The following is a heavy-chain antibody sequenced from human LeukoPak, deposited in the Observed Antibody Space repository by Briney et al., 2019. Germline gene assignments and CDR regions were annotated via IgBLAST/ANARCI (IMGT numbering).Heavy chain of an antibody. J-gene: IGHJ2*01. CDR3: ARDPPQSGITAAGYFDL. Sequence: PSETLSLTCTVSGDSISSYSWSWIRQPPGRGLEWIGYIYYTGSTNYNPSLKSRVTISVDTSKNQFSLKVRSVIAADTAVYYCARDPPQSGITAAGYFDLWGRGTLVTVSS. CDR1: GDSISSYS. CDR2: IYYTGST. V-gene: IGHV4-59*01. D-gene: IGHD6-13*01.